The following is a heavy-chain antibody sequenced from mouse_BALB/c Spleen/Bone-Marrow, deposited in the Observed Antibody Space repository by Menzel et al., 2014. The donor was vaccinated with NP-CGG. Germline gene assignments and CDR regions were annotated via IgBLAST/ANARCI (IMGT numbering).Heavy chain of an antibody. CDR1: GFTFSDYY. Sequence: EVHLVESGGGLVQPGGSLILSCATSGFTFSDYYISWVRQPPGKALEWLGFIRDKAYGDTTEYSTSVKGRFTISRATSHNIFYLQMNTLRAEDTGTYYCAADIDNKSDAAGTMDCGGERTSVTASA. CDR2: IRDKAYGDTT. D-gene: IGHD4-1*01. CDR3: AADIDNKSDAAGTMDC. J-gene: IGHJ4*01. V-gene: IGHV7-3*02.